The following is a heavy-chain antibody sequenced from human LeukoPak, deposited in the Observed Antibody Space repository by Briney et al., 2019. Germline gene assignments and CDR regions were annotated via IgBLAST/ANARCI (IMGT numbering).Heavy chain of an antibody. V-gene: IGHV3-15*01. J-gene: IGHJ4*01. CDR2: IKSKTDGGTT. Sequence: GGSLRLSCAASGFTFSNAWMSWVRQAPGKGLEWVGRIKSKTDGGTTDYAAPVKGRFTISRDDSKNTLYLQMNSLKTEDTAVYYCARASKILTGYFDYWGQGTLVTVSS. CDR1: GFTFSNAW. CDR3: ARASKILTGYFDY. D-gene: IGHD3-9*01.